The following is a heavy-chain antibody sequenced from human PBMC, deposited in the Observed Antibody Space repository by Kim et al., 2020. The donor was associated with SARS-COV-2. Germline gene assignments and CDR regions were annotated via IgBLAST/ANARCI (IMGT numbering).Heavy chain of an antibody. V-gene: IGHV4-39*01. CDR2: IYYSGST. D-gene: IGHD3-22*01. J-gene: IGHJ3*02. CDR3: ARVPMYYYDSSGYKSRFLAFDI. Sequence: SETLSLTCTVSGGSISSSSYYWGWIRQPPGKGLEWIGSIYYSGSTYYNPSLKSRVTISVDTSKNQFSLKLSSVTAADTAVYYCARVPMYYYDSSGYKSRFLAFDIWGQGTMVTVSS. CDR1: GGSISSSSYY.